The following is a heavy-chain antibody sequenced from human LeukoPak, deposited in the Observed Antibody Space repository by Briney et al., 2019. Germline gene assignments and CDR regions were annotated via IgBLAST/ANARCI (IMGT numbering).Heavy chain of an antibody. V-gene: IGHV4-59*01. J-gene: IGHJ4*02. D-gene: IGHD5-18*01. CDR1: GGSISSYY. Sequence: SETLSLTCTVSGGSISSYYWSWIRQPPGKGLEWIGYIYYSGSTNYNPSLKSRVTISVDTSKNQFSLKLSSVTAADTAVYYCARVRGGYSFLFDYWGQGTLVTVSS. CDR2: IYYSGST. CDR3: ARVRGGYSFLFDY.